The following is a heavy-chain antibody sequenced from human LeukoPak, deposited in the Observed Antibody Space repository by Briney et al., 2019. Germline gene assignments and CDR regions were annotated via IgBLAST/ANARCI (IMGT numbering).Heavy chain of an antibody. Sequence: SETLSLTCTVSGGSISSYYWSWIRQPPGKGLEWIGYIYYSGSTNYNPSLKSRVTISVDTSKNQFSLKLSSVTAADTAVYYCARVRGGSYPSYYYYYMDVWGKGTTVTVSS. CDR3: ARVRGGSYPSYYYYYMDV. CDR1: GGSISSYY. J-gene: IGHJ6*03. CDR2: IYYSGST. V-gene: IGHV4-59*01. D-gene: IGHD1-26*01.